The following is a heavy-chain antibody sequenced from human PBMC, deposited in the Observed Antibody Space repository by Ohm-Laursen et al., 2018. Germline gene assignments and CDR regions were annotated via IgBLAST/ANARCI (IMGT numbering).Heavy chain of an antibody. Sequence: SETLSLTCTVSGASISSEYWTWIRQPPGKGLEWIGYIYYRGTTNYNPSLKSRVTISVDTSKNQFSLKLSSVTAAGTALYYCARIESDSGGYWYFGMDVWGQGTTVTVSS. D-gene: IGHD3-22*01. CDR2: IYYRGTT. J-gene: IGHJ6*02. CDR3: ARIESDSGGYWYFGMDV. CDR1: GASISSEY. V-gene: IGHV4-59*01.